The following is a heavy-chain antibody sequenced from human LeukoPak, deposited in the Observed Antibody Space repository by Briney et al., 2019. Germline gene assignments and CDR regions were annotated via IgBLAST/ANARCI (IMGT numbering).Heavy chain of an antibody. D-gene: IGHD4-11*01. Sequence: GGSLRLSCAASGFTFSSYWMHWVRQAPGKGLVWVSHIGSDGSSTSYADSVKGRFTISRDNAKNTLYLQMISLRAEDTAVYYCATYSLSTDGVGYWGQGTLVTVSP. V-gene: IGHV3-74*01. CDR1: GFTFSSYW. CDR3: ATYSLSTDGVGY. J-gene: IGHJ4*02. CDR2: IGSDGSST.